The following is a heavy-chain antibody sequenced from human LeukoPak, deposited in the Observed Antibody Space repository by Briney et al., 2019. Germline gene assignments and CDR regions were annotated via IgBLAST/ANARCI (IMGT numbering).Heavy chain of an antibody. Sequence: SETLSLTCTVSGGSISSYYWSWIRQPPGKGLEWIGYMYYSGSTNYNPSLKSRLTISVDTSKNQFSLKPSSVTAADTAVYYCARGSGWYYYWGQGTLVTVSS. J-gene: IGHJ4*02. CDR3: ARGSGWYYY. CDR2: MYYSGST. D-gene: IGHD6-19*01. V-gene: IGHV4-59*01. CDR1: GGSISSYY.